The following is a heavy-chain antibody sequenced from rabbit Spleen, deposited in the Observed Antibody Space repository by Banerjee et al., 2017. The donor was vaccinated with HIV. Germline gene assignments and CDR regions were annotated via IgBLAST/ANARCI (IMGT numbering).Heavy chain of an antibody. V-gene: IGHV1S47*01. J-gene: IGHJ4*01. D-gene: IGHD2-1*01. CDR2: IEPIFGNT. Sequence: QEQLKESGGGLVQPGGSLKLSCKASGFDFTNYGVSWVRQAPGKGLEWIGYIEPIFGNTYYANWVNGRLTISSHNAQNTLYLQLSSLTAADTATYFCVRDQAGDVDYGPYYLNLWGPGTLVTVS. CDR3: VRDQAGDVDYGPYYLNL. CDR1: GFDFTNYG.